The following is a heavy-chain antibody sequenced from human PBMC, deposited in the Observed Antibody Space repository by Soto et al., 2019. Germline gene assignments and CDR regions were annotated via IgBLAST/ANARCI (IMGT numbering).Heavy chain of an antibody. D-gene: IGHD6-6*01. J-gene: IGHJ4*02. CDR1: GFTFSSYG. CDR2: IWYDGSNK. CDR3: AREEYSSSSSDY. Sequence: QVQLVESGGGVVQPGRSLRLSCAASGFTFSSYGMHWVRQAPGKGLEWVAGIWYDGSNKYYADSVKGRFTISRDNSKNTLYLQMNSLRAEDTAVYYCAREEYSSSSSDYWGQGTLVTVSS. V-gene: IGHV3-33*01.